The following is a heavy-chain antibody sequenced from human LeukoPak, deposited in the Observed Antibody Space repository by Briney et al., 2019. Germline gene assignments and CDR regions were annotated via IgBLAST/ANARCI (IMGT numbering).Heavy chain of an antibody. CDR2: ISAGGGSS. CDR1: GFTFSSYA. Sequence: GGSLRLSCAASGFTFSSYAMTWVRQAPGKGLEWVSRISAGGGSSYHADSVEGRFTISRDNSKSTLYLQMNSLRAEDTALYFCAKDGVGGALDYWGQGTLVTVSS. CDR3: AKDGVGGALDY. D-gene: IGHD2-21*01. J-gene: IGHJ4*02. V-gene: IGHV3-23*01.